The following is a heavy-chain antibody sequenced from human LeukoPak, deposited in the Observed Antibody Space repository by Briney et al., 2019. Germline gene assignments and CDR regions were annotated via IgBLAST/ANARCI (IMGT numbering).Heavy chain of an antibody. V-gene: IGHV3-23*01. CDR1: GFPFSSYA. J-gene: IGHJ4*02. CDR3: AKDQDIYDSSGYYSPPFDY. Sequence: GGSLRLSCAASGFPFSSYAMSWVRQAPGKGLEWVSAISGSGGSTYYADSVKGRFTISRDNSKNTLYLQMNSLRAEDTAVYYCAKDQDIYDSSGYYSPPFDYWGQGTLVTVSS. CDR2: ISGSGGST. D-gene: IGHD3-22*01.